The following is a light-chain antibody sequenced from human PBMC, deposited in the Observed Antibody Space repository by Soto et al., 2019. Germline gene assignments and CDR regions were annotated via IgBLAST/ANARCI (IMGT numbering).Light chain of an antibody. CDR3: QQYNNWPQLT. V-gene: IGKV3-15*01. J-gene: IGKJ4*01. CDR2: GAS. Sequence: EIVMAQSPATLSVSPGERATLSCRASQSVSSNLAWYQQKPGQAPRLLIYGASTRATGIPARFSGSGSGTEFTITISSLQSEDFAVYYCQQYNNWPQLTFGGGTKVEIK. CDR1: QSVSSN.